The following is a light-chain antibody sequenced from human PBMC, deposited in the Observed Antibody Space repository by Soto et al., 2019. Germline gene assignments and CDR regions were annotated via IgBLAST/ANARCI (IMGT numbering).Light chain of an antibody. V-gene: IGKV1-5*01. CDR1: QSISSW. CDR2: DAS. Sequence: DIQMTKSPSTLSASVGDRVTITCRASQSISSWLAWYQQKPGKAPKLLIYDASSLESGVPSRFSGSGSGTEFTLTISSLQPDDFATYYCQQYNSYSGWTFGQGTKVEIK. J-gene: IGKJ1*01. CDR3: QQYNSYSGWT.